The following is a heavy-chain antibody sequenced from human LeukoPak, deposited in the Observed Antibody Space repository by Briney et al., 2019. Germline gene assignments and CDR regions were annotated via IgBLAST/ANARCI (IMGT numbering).Heavy chain of an antibody. Sequence: GGSLRLSCAASGFTFSSYWMSWVRQAPGKWLEWVANIKQDGSEKYYVDSVKGRFTISRDNAKNCLYLQMNSLRAEDMALYYCAKDMGRLRYFDLSGAFDIWGQGTMVTVSS. V-gene: IGHV3-7*03. CDR2: IKQDGSEK. J-gene: IGHJ3*02. CDR3: AKDMGRLRYFDLSGAFDI. D-gene: IGHD3-9*01. CDR1: GFTFSSYW.